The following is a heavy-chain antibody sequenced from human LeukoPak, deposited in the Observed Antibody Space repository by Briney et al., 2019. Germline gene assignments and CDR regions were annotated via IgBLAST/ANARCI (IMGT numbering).Heavy chain of an antibody. CDR3: ARGQRPYQIVVVVAATRYWFDP. J-gene: IGHJ5*02. D-gene: IGHD2-15*01. CDR1: GYTFTSYD. V-gene: IGHV1-8*03. Sequence: ASVKVSCKASGYTFTSYDINWVRQATGQGLEWMGWMNPNSGNTGYAQKFQGRVTITRNTSISTAYMELSSLRSEDTAVYYCARGQRPYQIVVVVAATRYWFDPWGQGTLVTASS. CDR2: MNPNSGNT.